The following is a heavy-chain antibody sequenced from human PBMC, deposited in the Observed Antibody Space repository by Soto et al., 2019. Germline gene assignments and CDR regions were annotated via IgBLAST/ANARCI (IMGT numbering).Heavy chain of an antibody. J-gene: IGHJ5*02. CDR3: ARGSKAYDYIWGSYRTNWFDP. D-gene: IGHD3-16*02. Sequence: SETLSLTCAVYGGSFSGYYWSWIRQPPGKGLEWIGEINHSGSTNYNPSLKSRVTISVDTSKNQFSLKLSSVTAADTAVYYCARGSKAYDYIWGSYRTNWFDPWGQGTLVTVSS. CDR2: INHSGST. V-gene: IGHV4-34*01. CDR1: GGSFSGYY.